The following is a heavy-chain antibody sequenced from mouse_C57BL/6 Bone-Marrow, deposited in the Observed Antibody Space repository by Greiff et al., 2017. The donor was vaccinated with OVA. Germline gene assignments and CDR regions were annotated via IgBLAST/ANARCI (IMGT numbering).Heavy chain of an antibody. D-gene: IGHD2-5*01. CDR3: ARKEGYSNFAWFAY. V-gene: IGHV2-2*01. CDR2: IWSGGST. CDR1: GFSLTSYG. Sequence: QVHVKQSGPGLVQPSQSLSITCTVSGFSLTSYGVHWVRQSPGKGLEWLGVIWSGGSTDYNAAFISRLSISKDNSKSQVFFKMNSLQAADTAIYYCARKEGYSNFAWFAYWGQGTLVTVSA. J-gene: IGHJ3*01.